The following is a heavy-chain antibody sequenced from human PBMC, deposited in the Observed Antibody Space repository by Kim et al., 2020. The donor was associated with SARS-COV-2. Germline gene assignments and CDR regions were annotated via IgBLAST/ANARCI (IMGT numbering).Heavy chain of an antibody. CDR3: ASSYSNPEYFQH. Sequence: NYAQKFQGRVTITADESTSTAYMELSSLRSEDTAVYYCASSYSNPEYFQHWGQGTLVTVSS. V-gene: IGHV1-69*01. D-gene: IGHD4-4*01. J-gene: IGHJ1*01.